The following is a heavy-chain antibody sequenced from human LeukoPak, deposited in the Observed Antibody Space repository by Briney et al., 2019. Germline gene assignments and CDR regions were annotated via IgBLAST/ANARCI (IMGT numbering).Heavy chain of an antibody. Sequence: SETLSLTCAVYGGSFSGYYWSWIRQPPGKGLEWIGEINHSGSTNYNPSLKSRVTISVDTSKNQFSLKLSSVTAADTAVYYCARGRPILLWFREFRYCFDYWGQGTLVTVSS. V-gene: IGHV4-34*01. CDR2: INHSGST. D-gene: IGHD3-10*01. CDR1: GGSFSGYY. J-gene: IGHJ4*02. CDR3: ARGRPILLWFREFRYCFDY.